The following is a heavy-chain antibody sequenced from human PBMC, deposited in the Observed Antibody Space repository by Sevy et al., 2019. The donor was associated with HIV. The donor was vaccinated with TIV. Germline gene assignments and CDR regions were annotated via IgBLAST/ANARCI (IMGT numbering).Heavy chain of an antibody. Sequence: SETLSLTCAVSGGSISSYYWSWFRQPAGKGLEWIGRIYTSGTTNYNPSLASRVTVSVDTSRNPFSLKLSSVTAADTAIYYCARARIVDGYYYYMDVWGKGTTVTVSS. CDR1: GGSISSYY. J-gene: IGHJ6*03. D-gene: IGHD1-26*01. CDR2: IYTSGTT. V-gene: IGHV4-4*07. CDR3: ARARIVDGYYYYMDV.